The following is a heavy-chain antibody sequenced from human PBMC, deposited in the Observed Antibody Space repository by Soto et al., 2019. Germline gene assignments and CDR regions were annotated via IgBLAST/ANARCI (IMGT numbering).Heavy chain of an antibody. D-gene: IGHD1-26*01. Sequence: GGSLRLSCAASGFTFSSFSMNWVRQAPGKGLEWVSYISSSSSTIYHTDSVKGRFTISRDNAKNSLYLQMNSLRAEDTAVYYCARGGGSYFPPNAQIDYWGQGTLVTISS. V-gene: IGHV3-48*01. CDR1: GFTFSSFS. CDR3: ARGGGSYFPPNAQIDY. J-gene: IGHJ4*02. CDR2: ISSSSSTI.